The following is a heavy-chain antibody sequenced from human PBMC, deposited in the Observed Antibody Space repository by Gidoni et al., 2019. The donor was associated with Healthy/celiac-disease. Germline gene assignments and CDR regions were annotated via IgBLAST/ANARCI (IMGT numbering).Heavy chain of an antibody. CDR2: IYSGGST. D-gene: IGHD3-22*01. Sequence: EVQLVESGGGLIQPGGSLSLSCAASGFTVSSNYMSWVRQAPGKGLEWVSVIYSGGSTYYADSVKGRSTISRDNSKNTLYLQMNSLRAEDTAVYYCARDHVDYYDSSGAFDIWGQGTMVTVSS. J-gene: IGHJ3*02. CDR1: GFTVSSNY. CDR3: ARDHVDYYDSSGAFDI. V-gene: IGHV3-53*01.